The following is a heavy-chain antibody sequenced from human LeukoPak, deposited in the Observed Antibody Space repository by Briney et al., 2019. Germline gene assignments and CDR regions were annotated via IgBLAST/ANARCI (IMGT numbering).Heavy chain of an antibody. CDR2: ISGTGTTI. CDR1: GLTFSDYY. CDR3: AVQITMIVVVPYFDY. V-gene: IGHV3-11*04. Sequence: AGGSLRLSCAASGLTFSDYYMTWIRQAPGKGLEWVSSISGTGTTIYSADSVRGRFTVSRDNARNSLFLHMNSLRAEDTAVYYCAVQITMIVVVPYFDYWDQGTLVTVSS. D-gene: IGHD3-22*01. J-gene: IGHJ4*02.